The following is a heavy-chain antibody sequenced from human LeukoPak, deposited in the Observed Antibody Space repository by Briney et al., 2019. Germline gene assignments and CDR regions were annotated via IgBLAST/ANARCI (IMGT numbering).Heavy chain of an antibody. J-gene: IGHJ4*02. CDR2: ISAYNGDT. D-gene: IGHD3-22*01. CDR1: GYTFNTYG. V-gene: IGHV1-18*01. Sequence: ASVKVSCKASGYTFNTYGISWVRQAPGQGLEWMGWISAYNGDTNYAQKFQGRVTITADKSTSTAYMELSSLRSEDTAVYYCARDLRGVDYYDSRGYYPSLDYWGQGTLVTVSS. CDR3: ARDLRGVDYYDSRGYYPSLDY.